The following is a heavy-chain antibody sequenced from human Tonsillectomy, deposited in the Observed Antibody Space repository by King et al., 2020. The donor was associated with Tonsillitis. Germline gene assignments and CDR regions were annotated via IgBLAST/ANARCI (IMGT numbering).Heavy chain of an antibody. D-gene: IGHD6-19*01. J-gene: IGHJ3*02. Sequence: VQLVESGAEVKKPGSSVKVSCKASGGTFSSFAISWVRQAPGQGLEWMGRIIPILGIANYAQKFQGRVTITADKSTSTAYMELSSLRSADTAVYYCARGGFGVAGSAAFDIWGQGTMVTVSS. CDR1: GGTFSSFA. CDR2: IIPILGIA. V-gene: IGHV1-69*09. CDR3: ARGGFGVAGSAAFDI.